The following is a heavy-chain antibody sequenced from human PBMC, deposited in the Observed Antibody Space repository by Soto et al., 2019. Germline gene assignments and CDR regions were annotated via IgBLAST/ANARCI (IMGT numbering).Heavy chain of an antibody. V-gene: IGHV1-46*03. CDR1: GYIFTNFY. Sequence: QVQLVQPGAEVKKPGASVKFSCKASGYIFTNFYIHWVRQAPGQGLEWIGIINPNGGSTNYAQNSQGRGTMTRDTSTSTVYMDLSSLRSEDTAVYYCTRGLASGDYWGQGTLITVSS. CDR3: TRGLASGDY. CDR2: INPNGGST. D-gene: IGHD6-6*01. J-gene: IGHJ4*02.